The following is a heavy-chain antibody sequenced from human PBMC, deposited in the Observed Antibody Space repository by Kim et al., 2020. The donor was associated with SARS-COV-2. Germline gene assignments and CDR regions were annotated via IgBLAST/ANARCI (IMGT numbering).Heavy chain of an antibody. CDR3: ARGHSDYYYGMDV. V-gene: IGHV7-4-1*02. Sequence: AKGLTGRFVVSLDTSVSTAYLQISSLKAEDTAVYYCARGHSDYYYGMDVWGQGTTVTVSS. D-gene: IGHD1-26*01. J-gene: IGHJ6*02.